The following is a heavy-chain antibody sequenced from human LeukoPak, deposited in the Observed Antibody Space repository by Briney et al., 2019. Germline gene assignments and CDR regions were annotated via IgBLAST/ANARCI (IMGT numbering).Heavy chain of an antibody. CDR2: IYSGGST. Sequence: GGSLRLSCAASGFTVSSNYMSWVRQAPGKGLEWVSVIYSGGSTYYADSVKGRFTISRDNSMSTLYIQMNSLNDEDTAVYYCARAKPKNMVRGLIMRRESRYYFDYWGQGTLVTVSS. J-gene: IGHJ4*02. CDR3: ARAKPKNMVRGLIMRRESRYYFDY. CDR1: GFTVSSNY. D-gene: IGHD3-10*01. V-gene: IGHV3-53*01.